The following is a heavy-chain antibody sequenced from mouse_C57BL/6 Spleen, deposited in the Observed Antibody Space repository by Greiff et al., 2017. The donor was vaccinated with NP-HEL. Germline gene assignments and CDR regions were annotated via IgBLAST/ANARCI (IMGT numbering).Heavy chain of an antibody. CDR3: ARCYYDYAYY. J-gene: IGHJ2*01. CDR1: GYSITSGYY. CDR2: ISYDGSN. D-gene: IGHD2-4*01. Sequence: DVKLQESGPGLVKPSQSLSLTCSVTGYSITSGYYWNWIRQFPGNKLEWMGYISYDGSNNYNPSLKNRISITRDTSKNQFFLKLNSVTTEDTATYYCARCYYDYAYYWGQGTTLTVSS. V-gene: IGHV3-6*01.